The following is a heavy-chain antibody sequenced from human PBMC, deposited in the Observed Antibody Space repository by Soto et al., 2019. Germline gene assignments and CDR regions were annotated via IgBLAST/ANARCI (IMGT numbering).Heavy chain of an antibody. Sequence: PSETLSLTCAVSGGSISSSNWWSWVRQPPGKGLEWIGEIYHSGSTNYNPSLKSRVTISVDKSKNQFSLKLSSVTAADTAVYYCARPKCVAPAVWYFALRARGTLVTVS. CDR1: GGSISSSNW. CDR3: ARPKCVAPAVWYFAL. CDR2: IYHSGST. J-gene: IGHJ2*01. V-gene: IGHV4-4*02.